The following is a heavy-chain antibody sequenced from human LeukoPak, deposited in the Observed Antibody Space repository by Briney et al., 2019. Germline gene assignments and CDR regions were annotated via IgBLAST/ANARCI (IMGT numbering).Heavy chain of an antibody. CDR2: INADGSDK. Sequence: GGSLRLSCAVSEFTVSNAWMSWVRQAPGKGLELVANINADGSDKYFMDSVKGRFSISRDNANNRLYLQMTSLRAEDTAVYYCMPGRGYWGQGTLVAVSS. J-gene: IGHJ4*02. D-gene: IGHD2-8*02. CDR3: MPGRGY. V-gene: IGHV3-7*01. CDR1: EFTVSNAW.